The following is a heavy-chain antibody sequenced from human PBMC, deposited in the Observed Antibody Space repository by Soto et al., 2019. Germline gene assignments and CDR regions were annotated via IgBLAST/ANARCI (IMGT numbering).Heavy chain of an antibody. CDR3: ARRISDILTGPYPVPPYYFDY. CDR2: INHSGST. J-gene: IGHJ4*02. Sequence: SETLSLTCAVYGGSFSGYYWSWIRQPPGKGLEWIGEINHSGSTNYNPSLKSRVTISVDTSKNQFSLKLSSVTAADTAVYYCARRISDILTGPYPVPPYYFDYWGQGTLVTVSS. CDR1: GGSFSGYY. D-gene: IGHD3-9*01. V-gene: IGHV4-34*01.